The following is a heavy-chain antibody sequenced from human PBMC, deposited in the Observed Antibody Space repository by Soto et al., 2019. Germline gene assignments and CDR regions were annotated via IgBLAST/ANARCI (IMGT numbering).Heavy chain of an antibody. CDR1: VGSVSSYQ. Sequence: LSITCTRCVGSVSSYQWSWFRQPPGKGLEWIGYIYYSGSTNYNPSLKSRATISVDTSKNQFTLKLSSVTAADTAVYYCARVPWQWLGGYAFDIWGQGTMVTVSS. J-gene: IGHJ3*02. CDR2: IYYSGST. V-gene: IGHV4-59*02. CDR3: ARVPWQWLGGYAFDI. D-gene: IGHD6-19*01.